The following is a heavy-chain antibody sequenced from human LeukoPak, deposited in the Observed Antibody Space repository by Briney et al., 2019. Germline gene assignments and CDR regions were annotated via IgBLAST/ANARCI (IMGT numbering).Heavy chain of an antibody. D-gene: IGHD3-22*01. V-gene: IGHV3-23*01. CDR2: ISGSGGST. J-gene: IGHJ4*02. CDR3: AKWCYYYDSSGYCEFDY. CDR1: GFTFSSYA. Sequence: GGSLRLSCAASGFTFSSYAMSWVRQAPGKGLEWVPAISGSGGSTYYADSVKGRFTISRDNSKNTLYLQMNSLRAEDTAVYYCAKWCYYYDSSGYCEFDYWGQGTLVTVSS.